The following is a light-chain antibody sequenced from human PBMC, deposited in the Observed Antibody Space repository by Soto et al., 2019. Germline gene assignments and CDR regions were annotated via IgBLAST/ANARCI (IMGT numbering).Light chain of an antibody. J-gene: IGKJ3*01. Sequence: DIEMTQSPDSLSVSLGERATINCRSSQSVLHSSNGNNYIAWYQQKPGQPPKLLIYWSSTRESGVPDRFIGGGSGTDFALTVSSLQAEDVAVYYCQRCQRLPFTFGPGNTVHIK. CDR1: QSVLHSSNGNNY. CDR3: QRCQRLPFT. CDR2: WSS. V-gene: IGKV4-1*01.